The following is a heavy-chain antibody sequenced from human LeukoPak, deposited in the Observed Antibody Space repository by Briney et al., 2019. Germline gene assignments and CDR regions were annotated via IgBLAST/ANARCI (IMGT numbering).Heavy chain of an antibody. V-gene: IGHV3-11*01. CDR3: ARHMVLSPCDY. J-gene: IGHJ4*02. CDR2: ISASGGMM. D-gene: IGHD4/OR15-4a*01. Sequence: PGGSLRLSCAASGFRFYDFYVSWIRQVPGKGLEWISFISASGGMMDHADSVKGRFTISRDNAKNSVHLEMNNLKAEDTAVYHCARHMVLSPCDYWGPGTLVTVSS. CDR1: GFRFYDFY.